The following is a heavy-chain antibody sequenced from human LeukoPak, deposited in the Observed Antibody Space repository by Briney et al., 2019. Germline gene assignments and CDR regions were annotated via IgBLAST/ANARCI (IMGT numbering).Heavy chain of an antibody. V-gene: IGHV4-59*01. J-gene: IGHJ4*02. CDR3: ARAVTGDVFDD. Sequence: SETPSLTCTVSGGSISSYYWSWIRQPPGKGLEWIGYIYYSGSTNYNPSLKSRVTISVDTSKNQFSLKVTSVTAADTAVYFCARAVTGDVFDDWGQGTLVTVSS. CDR1: GGSISSYY. CDR2: IYYSGST. D-gene: IGHD7-27*01.